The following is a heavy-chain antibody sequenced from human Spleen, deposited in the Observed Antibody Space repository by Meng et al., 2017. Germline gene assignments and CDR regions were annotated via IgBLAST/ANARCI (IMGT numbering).Heavy chain of an antibody. CDR2: IYYRGST. Sequence: SETLSLTCTVSGGSISSSSYYWGWIRQPPGKGLEWIGSIYYRGSTYYNPSLKSRVTISVDTSKNQFSLKLSSVTAADTAVYYCARSLSSSSGYYNDAFDIWGQGTMVTVSS. V-gene: IGHV4-39*07. D-gene: IGHD3-22*01. CDR1: GGSISSSSYY. J-gene: IGHJ3*02. CDR3: ARSLSSSSGYYNDAFDI.